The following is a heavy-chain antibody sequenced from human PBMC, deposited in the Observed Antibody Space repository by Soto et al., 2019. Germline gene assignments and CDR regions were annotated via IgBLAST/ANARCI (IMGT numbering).Heavy chain of an antibody. CDR2: LYHEGTT. J-gene: IGHJ4*02. Sequence: QLQLQESGPGLVKPSETLSLNCAVSGGSIRSTTYYWDCIRQPPGKVLEWIGSLYHEGTTYYNPSLESRVTLSVDTSKNQFSLRLASVTAADTAVYFCARRLAGLVVVHWGQGTLVTVSS. CDR1: GGSIRSTTYY. V-gene: IGHV4-39*01. D-gene: IGHD2-15*01. CDR3: ARRLAGLVVVH.